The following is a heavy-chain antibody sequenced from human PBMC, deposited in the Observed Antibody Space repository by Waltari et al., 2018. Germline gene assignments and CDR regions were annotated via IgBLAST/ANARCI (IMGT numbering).Heavy chain of an antibody. CDR2: IIPIFGTP. CDR1: GGTFCRFA. J-gene: IGHJ5*02. CDR3: ARREIGGPLDP. D-gene: IGHD1-1*01. V-gene: IGHV1-69*12. Sequence: QVQLVQSGAAVKKPGSSVNVSCRASGGTFCRFALSWVQQAPGQGLEWMGGIIPIFGTPNYAQRFQGRLTITADERTSTVFMELTSLTSDDTAIYFCARREIGGPLDPWGQGTLVTVSS.